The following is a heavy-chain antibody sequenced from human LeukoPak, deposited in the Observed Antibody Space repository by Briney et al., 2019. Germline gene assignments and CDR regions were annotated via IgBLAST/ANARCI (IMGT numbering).Heavy chain of an antibody. V-gene: IGHV3-30*04. D-gene: IGHD3-16*02. CDR3: ARCPITFGGVIVIPSWFDP. CDR2: ISYDGSNK. CDR1: GFTFSSYA. Sequence: GGSLRLSCAASGFTFSSYAMHWVRQAPGKGLEWVAVISYDGSNKYYADSVKGRFTISRDNAKNSLYLQMNSLRAEDTAVYYCARCPITFGGVIVIPSWFDPWGQGTLVTVSS. J-gene: IGHJ5*02.